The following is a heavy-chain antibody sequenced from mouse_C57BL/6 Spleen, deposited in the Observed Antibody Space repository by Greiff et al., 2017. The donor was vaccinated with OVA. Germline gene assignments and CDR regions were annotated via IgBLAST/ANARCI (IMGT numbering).Heavy chain of an antibody. J-gene: IGHJ2*01. V-gene: IGHV3-6*01. CDR3: ARGGDYDGRFDY. CDR2: ISYDGSN. D-gene: IGHD2-4*01. Sequence: VQLQQSGPGLVKPSQSLSLTCSVTGYSITSGYYWNWIRQFPGNKLEWMGYISYDGSNNYNPSLKNRISITRDPSKNQFFLKLNSVTTEDTATYYCARGGDYDGRFDYWGQGTTRTVSS. CDR1: GYSITSGYY.